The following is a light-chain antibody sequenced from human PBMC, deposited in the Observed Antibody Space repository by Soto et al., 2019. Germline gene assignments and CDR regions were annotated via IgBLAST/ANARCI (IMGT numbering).Light chain of an antibody. CDR2: EVS. CDR1: SSDVGSYNR. J-gene: IGLJ1*01. V-gene: IGLV2-18*02. CDR3: SSYTTSNPYV. Sequence: QSVLTQPPSVSGSPGQSVAISCTGTSSDVGSYNRVSWYQQPPGTAPKLMIYEVSNRPSGVPDRFSGSKSGNTASLTISGLQAEDEADYYCSSYTTSNPYVSGPGTKVTVL.